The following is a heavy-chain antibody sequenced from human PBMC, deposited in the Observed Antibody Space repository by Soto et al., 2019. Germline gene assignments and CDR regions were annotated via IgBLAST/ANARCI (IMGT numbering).Heavy chain of an antibody. CDR2: IYHTERT. CDR3: ASASSYYGPGKGVGYFFEY. V-gene: IGHV4-4*02. Sequence: VQLQESGPGLVKPSGTLSLTCAVSGGSLSSSNWWSWVRQPPGKGLEWIGEIYHTERTNYSPSLTRQVTISVDKSKNLFSLKLMSVTAADTAVYFCASASSYYGPGKGVGYFFEYWGQGTLVSVSS. CDR1: GGSLSSSNW. J-gene: IGHJ4*02. D-gene: IGHD3-10*01.